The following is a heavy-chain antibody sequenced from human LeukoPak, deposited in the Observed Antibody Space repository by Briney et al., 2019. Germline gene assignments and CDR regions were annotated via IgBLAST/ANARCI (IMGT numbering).Heavy chain of an antibody. CDR2: IYYSGST. V-gene: IGHV4-39*07. J-gene: IGHJ3*02. CDR1: GGSISSSSYY. D-gene: IGHD1-7*01. CDR3: ARVETDWNYPAPRAFDI. Sequence: SETLSLTCTVSGGSISSSSYYWGWIRQPPGKGLEWIGSIYYSGSTYYNPSLKSRVTISVDTSKNQFSLKLSSVTAADTAVYYCARVETDWNYPAPRAFDIWGQGTMVTVSS.